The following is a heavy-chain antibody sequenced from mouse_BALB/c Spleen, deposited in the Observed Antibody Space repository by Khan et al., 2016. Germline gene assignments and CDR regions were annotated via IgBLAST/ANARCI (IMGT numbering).Heavy chain of an antibody. CDR1: GFSLTSYG. Sequence: QVQLKQSGPGLVQPSQSLSITCTVSGFSLTSYGVHWVRQSPGKGLEWLGVRWRGGSTDYNAAFISRLSISKDNSKGQVFFKMNSLQANDTAIYYCARNEGPITGTGYAMDYWGQGTSVTVSS. CDR2: RWRGGST. D-gene: IGHD4-1*01. J-gene: IGHJ4*01. V-gene: IGHV2-2*02. CDR3: ARNEGPITGTGYAMDY.